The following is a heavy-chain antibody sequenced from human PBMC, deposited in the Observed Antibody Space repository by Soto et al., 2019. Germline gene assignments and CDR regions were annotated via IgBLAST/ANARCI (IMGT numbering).Heavy chain of an antibody. CDR1: GFTFSSYG. CDR3: ARDNKWSYYFDY. J-gene: IGHJ4*02. D-gene: IGHD2-15*01. Sequence: QVQLVESGGGVVQPGRSLRLSCAASGFTFSSYGMHWVRQAPGKGLGWVAVIWYDGSNKYYADSVKGRFTISRDNSKNTLYLQMNGLRAEDTAVYYCARDNKWSYYFDYWGQGTLVTVSS. V-gene: IGHV3-33*01. CDR2: IWYDGSNK.